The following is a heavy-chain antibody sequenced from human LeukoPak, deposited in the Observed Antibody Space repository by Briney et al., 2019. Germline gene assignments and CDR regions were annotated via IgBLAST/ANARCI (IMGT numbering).Heavy chain of an antibody. J-gene: IGHJ6*03. V-gene: IGHV4-59*01. CDR2: IYYSGST. CDR3: AREEGSTSWREYYYYYYMDV. D-gene: IGHD2-2*01. CDR1: GGSISSYY. Sequence: SETLSLTCTVSGGSISSYYWNWIRQPPGKGLVWIGYIYYSGSTNYNPSLKSRVTISVDTSKNHFSLKLSSVTAADTAVYYCAREEGSTSWREYYYYYYMDVWGKGTTVTVSS.